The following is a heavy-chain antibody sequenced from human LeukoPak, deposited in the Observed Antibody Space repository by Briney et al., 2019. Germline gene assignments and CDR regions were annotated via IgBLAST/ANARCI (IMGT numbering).Heavy chain of an antibody. Sequence: GASVKVSCKASGYTFTGYYMHWVRQAPGQGLEWMGWINPNSGGTNYAQKFQGWVTMTRDTSISTAYMELSRLRSDDTAVYYCARVAPIKAYGGNSGFPDYWGQGTLVTVSS. CDR2: INPNSGGT. J-gene: IGHJ4*02. D-gene: IGHD4-23*01. CDR1: GYTFTGYY. V-gene: IGHV1-2*04. CDR3: ARVAPIKAYGGNSGFPDY.